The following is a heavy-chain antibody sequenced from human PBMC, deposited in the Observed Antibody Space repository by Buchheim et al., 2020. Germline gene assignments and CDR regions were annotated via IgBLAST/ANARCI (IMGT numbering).Heavy chain of an antibody. V-gene: IGHV4-31*03. CDR3: ARDRGVVVVAARYSGWFDP. CDR1: GGSISSGGYY. Sequence: QVQLQESGPGLVKPSQTLSLTCTVSGGSISSGGYYWSWIRQHPGKGLEWIGYIYYSGSTYYNPSLKSRVTISVDTSKHQFSLKLSSVTAADTAVYYCARDRGVVVVAARYSGWFDPWGQGTL. J-gene: IGHJ5*02. CDR2: IYYSGST. D-gene: IGHD2-15*01.